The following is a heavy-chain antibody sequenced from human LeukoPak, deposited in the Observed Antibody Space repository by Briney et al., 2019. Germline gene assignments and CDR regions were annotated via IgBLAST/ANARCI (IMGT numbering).Heavy chain of an antibody. Sequence: SETLSLTCTVSGVSINTYYWSWIRQPPGKGLEWIGYVYYTGVTNYNPSLKSRVSISLDTSKSQFSLKLSSVTAADTAVYYCASQLGGTTFHWGQGTLVTVSS. J-gene: IGHJ4*02. V-gene: IGHV4-59*01. CDR3: ASQLGGTTFH. D-gene: IGHD1-1*01. CDR1: GVSINTYY. CDR2: VYYTGVT.